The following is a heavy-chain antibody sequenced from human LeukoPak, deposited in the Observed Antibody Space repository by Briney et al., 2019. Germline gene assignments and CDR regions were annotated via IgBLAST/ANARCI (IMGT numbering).Heavy chain of an antibody. CDR2: IYTTGST. J-gene: IGHJ6*03. CDR1: GGSISSYY. D-gene: IGHD5-12*01. CDR3: ARGSSGYDYVENYYYYYMDV. V-gene: IGHV4-4*08. Sequence: SETLSLTCTVSGGSISSYYWSWIRQPPGKGLEWIGHIYTTGSTNYNPSLKSRVTLSVDTSKNHFSLQLSSVTAADTAVYHCARGSSGYDYVENYYYYYMDVWGKGTTVTVSS.